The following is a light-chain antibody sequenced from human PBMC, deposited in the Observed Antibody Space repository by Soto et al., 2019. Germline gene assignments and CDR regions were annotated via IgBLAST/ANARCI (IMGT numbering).Light chain of an antibody. CDR3: QQFNKFPLT. Sequence: AIQLTQSPSSLSASVGDRVIITCRASQGISSALAWYQHKPGKASKLLIYDASSLERGVPSRFSGSGSGTDFTLTISSLQPEDCATCYCQQFNKFPLTFGGGPKVEIK. CDR2: DAS. V-gene: IGKV1D-13*01. J-gene: IGKJ4*01. CDR1: QGISSA.